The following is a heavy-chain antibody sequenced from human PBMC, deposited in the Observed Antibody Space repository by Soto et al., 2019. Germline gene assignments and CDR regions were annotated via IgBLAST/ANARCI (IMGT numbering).Heavy chain of an antibody. J-gene: IGHJ4*02. Sequence: XESLRLSCAASGFTFSSYYMSWVRQAPGKGLEWVANIKQDGSEKYYVDSVKGRFTISRDNAKNSLYLRMNSLRVDDTAVYYCARDRLVGPHQTWGQGTLVTVSS. CDR3: ARDRLVGPHQT. V-gene: IGHV3-7*01. CDR1: GFTFSSYY. D-gene: IGHD1-26*01. CDR2: IKQDGSEK.